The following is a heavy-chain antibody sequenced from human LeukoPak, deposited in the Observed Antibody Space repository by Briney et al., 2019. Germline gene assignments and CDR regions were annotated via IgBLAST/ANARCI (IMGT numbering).Heavy chain of an antibody. J-gene: IGHJ3*02. V-gene: IGHV3-30*04. Sequence: PGRSLRLSCAASGFTFSSYAMHWVRQAPGKGLDWVAVISYDGSNKYYADSVKGRFTISRDNAKNSLFLQMNSLRAEDTAVYYCARDRDPGYYDTNGYRRVNAFDIWGQGTMVTVSS. D-gene: IGHD3-22*01. CDR1: GFTFSSYA. CDR2: ISYDGSNK. CDR3: ARDRDPGYYDTNGYRRVNAFDI.